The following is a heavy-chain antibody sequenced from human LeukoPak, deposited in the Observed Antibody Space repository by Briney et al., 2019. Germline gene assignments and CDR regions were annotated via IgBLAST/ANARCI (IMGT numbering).Heavy chain of an antibody. J-gene: IGHJ5*02. CDR3: ARDPGFGSGSYSISDWFDP. D-gene: IGHD1-26*01. Sequence: SVMVSCKASGGTFSSYAISWVRQAPGQGLEWMGRIIPILGIANYAQKFQGRVTITADKSTSTAYMELSSLRSEGTAVYYCARDPGFGSGSYSISDWFDPWGQGTLVTVSS. CDR2: IIPILGIA. CDR1: GGTFSSYA. V-gene: IGHV1-69*04.